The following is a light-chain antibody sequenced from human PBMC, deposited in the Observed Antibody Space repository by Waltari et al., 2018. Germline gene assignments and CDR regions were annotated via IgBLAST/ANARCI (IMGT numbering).Light chain of an antibody. V-gene: IGKV1-8*01. CDR1: QGISSY. CDR2: AAS. Sequence: AIWMTQSPSSLYASTGERVTINCRASQGISSYLAWYQQKPGKAPKLLIYAASTLQSGVPSRFSGSGSGTDFTLTISCLQSEDFATYYCQQYYSYPARTFGQGTKVEIK. J-gene: IGKJ1*01. CDR3: QQYYSYPART.